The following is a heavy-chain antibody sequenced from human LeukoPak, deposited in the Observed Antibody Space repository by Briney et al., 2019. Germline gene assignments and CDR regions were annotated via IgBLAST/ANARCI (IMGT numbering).Heavy chain of an antibody. CDR2: ISGSGGGT. Sequence: GGSLRLSCVASGFTFSGYAMSWVRQAPGKGLEWVSAISGSGGGTYYADSVKGRFTISRDNAKNSLYLQMNSLRAEDTGVYYCARDVYRGSSWYAFDYWGQGTLVTVSS. CDR3: ARDVYRGSSWYAFDY. V-gene: IGHV3-23*01. D-gene: IGHD6-13*01. CDR1: GFTFSGYA. J-gene: IGHJ4*02.